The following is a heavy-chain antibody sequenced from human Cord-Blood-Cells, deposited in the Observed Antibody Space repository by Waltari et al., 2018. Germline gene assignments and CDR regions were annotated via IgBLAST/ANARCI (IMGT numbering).Heavy chain of an antibody. D-gene: IGHD2-21*02. CDR3: ARGGGGDCYNY. V-gene: IGHV1-69*01. CDR2: IIPIFGKV. J-gene: IGHJ4*02. CDR1: GGTFRSYA. Sequence: QVQLVQSGAEVKKPGSSVKVSCKASGGTFRSYASSWVRKAPGQGLEWMGGIIPIFGKVNYAQKFEGRGTITADESTSTAYMELSSLRSEDTAVYYCARGGGGDCYNYWGQGTLVTVSS.